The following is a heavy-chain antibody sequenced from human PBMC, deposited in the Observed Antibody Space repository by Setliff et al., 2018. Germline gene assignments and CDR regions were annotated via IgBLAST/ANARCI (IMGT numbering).Heavy chain of an antibody. CDR1: GFIFDDYA. J-gene: IGHJ4*02. D-gene: IGHD2-8*01. CDR3: ARGHCTTISCFLDH. CDR2: IRAGSDNI. Sequence: QSGGSLRLSCAASGFIFDDYAMHWVRQAPGKGLEWVSGIRAGSDNIAYADSVKGRFTISRDNAKNSLYLQLDSLRPDDTAFDYCARGHCTTISCFLDHWGQGIMVTVSS. V-gene: IGHV3-9*01.